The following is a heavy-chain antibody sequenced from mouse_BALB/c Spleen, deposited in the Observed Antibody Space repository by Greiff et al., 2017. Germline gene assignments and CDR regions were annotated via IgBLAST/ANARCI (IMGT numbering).Heavy chain of an antibody. CDR3: ARHGNYDGFAY. J-gene: IGHJ3*01. Sequence: EVQLVESGGDLVKPGGSLKLSCAASGFTFSSYGMSWVRQTPDKRLEWVATISSGGSYTYYPDSVKGRFTISRDNAKNTLYLQMSSLKSEDTAMYYCARHGNYDGFAYWGQGTLVTVSA. CDR2: ISSGGSYT. D-gene: IGHD2-1*01. V-gene: IGHV5-6*01. CDR1: GFTFSSYG.